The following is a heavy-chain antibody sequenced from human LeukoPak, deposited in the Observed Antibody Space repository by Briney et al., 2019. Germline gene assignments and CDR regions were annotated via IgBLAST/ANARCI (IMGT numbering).Heavy chain of an antibody. Sequence: GGSLRLSCAASGFTFSSYWMSWVRQAPGKGLEWVANIKQDGSEKYYVDSVKGRFTISRDNAKNSLYLQMNSLRAEDTAVYYCARGSSYSSSWYVSYYYYYMDVWGKGTTVTISS. CDR3: ARGSSYSSSWYVSYYYYYMDV. V-gene: IGHV3-7*01. D-gene: IGHD6-13*01. CDR1: GFTFSSYW. J-gene: IGHJ6*03. CDR2: IKQDGSEK.